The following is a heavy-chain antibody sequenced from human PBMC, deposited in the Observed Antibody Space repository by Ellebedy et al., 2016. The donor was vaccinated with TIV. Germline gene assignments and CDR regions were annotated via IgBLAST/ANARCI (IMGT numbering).Heavy chain of an antibody. CDR2: IWSDGTTK. V-gene: IGHV3-33*01. CDR1: GFTFSSYG. D-gene: IGHD4-23*01. J-gene: IGHJ4*02. CDR3: AREIIYGGYYFEY. Sequence: GGSLRLSXAASGFTFSSYGMHWVRQAPGKGLEWVAVIWSDGTTKYYSDSVKGRFTIPRDNSKNTLYLQMNSLRAEDTAVYYCAREIIYGGYYFEYWGQGTLVTVYS.